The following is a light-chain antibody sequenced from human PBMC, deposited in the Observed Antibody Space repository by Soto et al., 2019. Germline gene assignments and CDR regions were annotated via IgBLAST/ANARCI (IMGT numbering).Light chain of an antibody. Sequence: QFVLTQPASVSGSPGQSITISCTVTSSDVGTYNYVSWYQQHPGKAPKVMIYEVTYRPSGVSNRFSGSKSGNTASLTISGLQAEDEAEYYCSSYTGSSTLYVFGTGTKVTVL. J-gene: IGLJ1*01. V-gene: IGLV2-14*01. CDR3: SSYTGSSTLYV. CDR1: SSDVGTYNY. CDR2: EVT.